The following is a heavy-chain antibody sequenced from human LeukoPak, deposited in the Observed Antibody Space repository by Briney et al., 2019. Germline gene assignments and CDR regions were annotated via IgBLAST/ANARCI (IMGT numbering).Heavy chain of an antibody. J-gene: IGHJ4*02. CDR3: GKTTVGYSSGQKPAWPVDY. D-gene: IGHD5-18*01. CDR1: GFTFGSHA. Sequence: GGSLRLSCEASGFTFGSHAMYWVRQAPGKGLEWVAGIFGSGGSPHYADSVKGRFTISRDNSRNTVYLQINSLRADDTAVYYCGKTTVGYSSGQKPAWPVDYGGQGPLVTVSS. V-gene: IGHV3-23*01. CDR2: IFGSGGSP.